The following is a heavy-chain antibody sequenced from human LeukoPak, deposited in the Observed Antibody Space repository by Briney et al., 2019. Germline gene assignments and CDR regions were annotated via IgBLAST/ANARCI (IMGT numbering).Heavy chain of an antibody. V-gene: IGHV3-30*19. CDR1: GFTFSSYG. CDR3: ARDSGSGWYYFDY. J-gene: IGHJ4*02. D-gene: IGHD6-19*01. CDR2: ISYDGSNK. Sequence: GGSLRLSCAASGFTFSSYGMHWVRQAPGKGLEWVAVISYDGSNKYYADSVKGRFTISRDNSKNTLYLQMNSLRAEDTAVYYCARDSGSGWYYFDYWGQGTLVTVSS.